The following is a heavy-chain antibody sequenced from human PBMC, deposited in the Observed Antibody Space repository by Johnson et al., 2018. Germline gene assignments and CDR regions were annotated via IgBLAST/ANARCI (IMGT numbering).Heavy chain of an antibody. CDR2: ISYYGSNK. CDR3: ARGPDIVATDDAFDI. J-gene: IGHJ3*02. CDR1: GFTFSSSG. V-gene: IGHV3-30*03. Sequence: QVQLVESGGGVVQPGRSLRLSCAASGFTFSSSGMHWVRQAPGKGLEWVAVISYYGSNKYYADSVKGRFTISRDNAKNSLYLQMNSLRAEDTAVYYCARGPDIVATDDAFDIWGQGTMVTVSS. D-gene: IGHD5-12*01.